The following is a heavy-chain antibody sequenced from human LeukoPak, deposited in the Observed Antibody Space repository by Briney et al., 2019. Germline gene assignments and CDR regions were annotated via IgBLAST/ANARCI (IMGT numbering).Heavy chain of an antibody. CDR1: GGSISSGSYY. V-gene: IGHV4-61*02. J-gene: IGHJ4*02. CDR2: IYTSGST. D-gene: IGHD3-10*01. CDR3: AREITMVRGVTDY. Sequence: SSETLSLTCTVSGGSISSGSYYWSWIRQPAGKGLEWIGRIYTSGSTNYNPSLKSRVTISVDTSKNQFSLKLSSVTAADTAVYYCAREITMVRGVTDYWGQGTLVTVSS.